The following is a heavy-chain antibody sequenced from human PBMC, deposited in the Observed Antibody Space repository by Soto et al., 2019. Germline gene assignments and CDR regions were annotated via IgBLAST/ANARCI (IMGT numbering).Heavy chain of an antibody. CDR3: ARDSELRYCDWLLHPYYNGMDV. CDR2: LFPIFRTP. CDR1: GGTFSSYA. D-gene: IGHD3-9*01. V-gene: IGHV1-69*01. Sequence: KVSCKASGGTFSSYAISWVRPAPVQGLEWMVGLFPIFRTPNYAQKFQGRVTITADESTSTAYMELSSLRSEDTAVYYCARDSELRYCDWLLHPYYNGMDVGGQGTTVTVAS. J-gene: IGHJ6*02.